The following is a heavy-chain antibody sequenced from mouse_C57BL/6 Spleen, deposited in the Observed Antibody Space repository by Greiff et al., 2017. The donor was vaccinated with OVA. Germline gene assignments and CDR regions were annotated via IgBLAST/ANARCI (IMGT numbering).Heavy chain of an antibody. CDR1: GYSITSGYY. D-gene: IGHD2-4*01. CDR3: ARGYDYDGVGY. CDR2: ISYDGSN. J-gene: IGHJ2*01. Sequence: EVKLVESGPGLVKPSQSLSLTCSVTGYSITSGYYWNWIRQFPGNKLEWMGYISYDGSNNYNPSLKNRISITRDTSKNQFFLKLNSVTTEDTATYYCARGYDYDGVGYWGQGTTLTVSS. V-gene: IGHV3-6*01.